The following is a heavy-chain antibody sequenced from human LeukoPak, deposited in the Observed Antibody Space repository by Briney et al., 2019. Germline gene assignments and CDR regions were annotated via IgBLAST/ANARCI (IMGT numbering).Heavy chain of an antibody. CDR2: INPSGGST. Sequence: GASVKVSCKASGYTFTSYYMHWVRQAPGQGLEWMGIINPSGGSTSYAQKFQGRVTMTRDTSISTAYMELSRLRSDDTAVYYCARTNIVVVPAAIPDWLGDYYYYYMDVWGKGTTVTISS. V-gene: IGHV1-46*01. CDR3: ARTNIVVVPAAIPDWLGDYYYYYMDV. D-gene: IGHD2-2*01. CDR1: GYTFTSYY. J-gene: IGHJ6*03.